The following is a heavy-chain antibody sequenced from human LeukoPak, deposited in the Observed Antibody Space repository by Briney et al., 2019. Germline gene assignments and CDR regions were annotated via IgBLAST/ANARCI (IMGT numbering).Heavy chain of an antibody. CDR1: GGSISSYY. V-gene: IGHV4-59*12. CDR2: IYYSGST. Sequence: SETLSLTCTVSGGSISSYYWSWIRQPPGKGLEWIGYIYYSGSTNYNPSLKSRVTISVDTSKNQFSLKLSSVTAADTAVYYCARGRKGYYGSGSYYEWGQGTLVTVSS. D-gene: IGHD3-10*01. J-gene: IGHJ4*02. CDR3: ARGRKGYYGSGSYYE.